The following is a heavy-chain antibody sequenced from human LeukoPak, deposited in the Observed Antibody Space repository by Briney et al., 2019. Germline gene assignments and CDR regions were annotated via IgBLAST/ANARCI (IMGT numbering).Heavy chain of an antibody. D-gene: IGHD1-26*01. Sequence: TGGPLRLSCAASGLTFSTYWMHWVRQAPGKGLAWVARINPDGSIRTYANSVQGRVTISRDTAKDTLFLQMNSLRAEDTAVYYCAREARVGGALQYWGQGTPVTVSS. CDR1: GLTFSTYW. V-gene: IGHV3-74*03. J-gene: IGHJ4*02. CDR2: INPDGSIR. CDR3: AREARVGGALQY.